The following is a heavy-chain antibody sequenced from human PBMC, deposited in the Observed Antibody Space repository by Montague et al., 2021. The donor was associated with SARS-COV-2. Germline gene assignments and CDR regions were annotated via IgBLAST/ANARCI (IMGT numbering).Heavy chain of an antibody. D-gene: IGHD4-11*01. J-gene: IGHJ6*02. Sequence: SETRSLTCAVYGGSFSGNYWSWIRQPPGKGLEWIGEINHYGSTNYNPSLKSRVTMSVDTSKNQFSLKLSSVTAADTAVYYCARGLPVTTLFYYFGRDVWGQGTTVTVSS. V-gene: IGHV4-34*01. CDR3: ARGLPVTTLFYYFGRDV. CDR1: GGSFSGNY. CDR2: INHYGST.